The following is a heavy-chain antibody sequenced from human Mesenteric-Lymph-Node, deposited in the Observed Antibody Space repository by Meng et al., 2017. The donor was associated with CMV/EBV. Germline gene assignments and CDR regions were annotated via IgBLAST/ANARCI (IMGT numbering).Heavy chain of an antibody. D-gene: IGHD6-13*01. CDR2: INPNSGGT. Sequence: ASVKVSCKASGYTFTGYYMHWVRQAPGRGLEWMGWINPNSGGTNYAQKFQGRVTMTRDTSISTAYMELSSLRFDDTALYYCARGKPYSSSWAFDFWGQGTLVTVSS. CDR3: ARGKPYSSSWAFDF. CDR1: GYTFTGYY. J-gene: IGHJ4*02. V-gene: IGHV1-2*02.